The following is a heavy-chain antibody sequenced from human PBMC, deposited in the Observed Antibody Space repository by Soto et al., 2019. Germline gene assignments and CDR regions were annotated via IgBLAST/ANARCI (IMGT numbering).Heavy chain of an antibody. V-gene: IGHV4-30-4*01. J-gene: IGHJ6*02. D-gene: IGHD3-10*01. Sequence: PWETLSLTCTVSGGSISSGDYYWSWIRQPPGKGLEWIGYIYYSGSTYYNPSLKSRVTISVDTSKNQFSLKLSSVTAADTAVYYCARSGYGSGSPYGMDVWGQGTTVTVSS. CDR3: ARSGYGSGSPYGMDV. CDR1: GGSISSGDYY. CDR2: IYYSGST.